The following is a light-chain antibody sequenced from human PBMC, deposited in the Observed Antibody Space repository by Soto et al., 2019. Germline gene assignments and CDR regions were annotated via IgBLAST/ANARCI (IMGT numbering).Light chain of an antibody. Sequence: QSALTQPACVSGSPGQSITISCTGTSSDVDDYNYVSWYQQHPGKAPKLIISDVSSRPSGISNRFSGSKSGNTASLTISGLQAEDEADYYCSSYPSTNAVVLFGGGTKLTVL. CDR2: DVS. J-gene: IGLJ2*01. CDR3: SSYPSTNAVVL. V-gene: IGLV2-14*03. CDR1: SSDVDDYNY.